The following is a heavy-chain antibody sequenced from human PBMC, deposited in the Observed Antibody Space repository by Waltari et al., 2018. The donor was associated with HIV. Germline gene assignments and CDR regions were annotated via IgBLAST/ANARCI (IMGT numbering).Heavy chain of an antibody. V-gene: IGHV1-18*04. D-gene: IGHD4-17*01. CDR3: ARGRYGVGFYMDV. Sequence: QVQLVQSGPEVKKLGASVKVSCKASGYTFTNYGITWVRQAPGKGLEGMGWIGPYNDNTNYAQNIQGRVTMTTDISTNTAYMELRSLRSDDTAVYYCARGRYGVGFYMDVWGKGTTVTVSS. J-gene: IGHJ6*03. CDR2: IGPYNDNT. CDR1: GYTFTNYG.